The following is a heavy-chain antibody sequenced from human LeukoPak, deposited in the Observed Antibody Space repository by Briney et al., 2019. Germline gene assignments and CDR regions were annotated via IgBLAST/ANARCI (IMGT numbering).Heavy chain of an antibody. Sequence: VGSLRLSCAASGFTFSSYGMHWVRQAPGKGLEWVAVIWYDGSNKYYADSVKGRFTISRDNSKDTLYLQMNSLRAEDTAVYYCARYGCSGGSCYYFDYWGQGTLVTVSS. V-gene: IGHV3-33*01. D-gene: IGHD2-15*01. CDR1: GFTFSSYG. CDR2: IWYDGSNK. J-gene: IGHJ4*02. CDR3: ARYGCSGGSCYYFDY.